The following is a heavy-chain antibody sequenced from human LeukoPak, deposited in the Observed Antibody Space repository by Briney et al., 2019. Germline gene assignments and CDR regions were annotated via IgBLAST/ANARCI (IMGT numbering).Heavy chain of an antibody. Sequence: ASVKVSCKASGYTFTSYAMNWVRQAPGQGLEWMGWINTNTGNPTYAQGFTGRFVFSLDTSVRTAYLQISRLKAEDTAVYYCARDPDSSSWTSLWVYYYYGMDVWGQGTTVTVSS. CDR3: ARDPDSSSWTSLWVYYYYGMDV. J-gene: IGHJ6*02. CDR2: INTNTGNP. V-gene: IGHV7-4-1*02. D-gene: IGHD6-13*01. CDR1: GYTFTSYA.